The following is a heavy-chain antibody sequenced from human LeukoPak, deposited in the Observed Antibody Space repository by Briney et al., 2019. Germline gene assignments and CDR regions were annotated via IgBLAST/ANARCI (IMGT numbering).Heavy chain of an antibody. Sequence: SETLSLTCTVSGGSISSGGYYWSWIRQHPGRGLEWIGYIYYSGSTYYNPSLKSRVTISVDTSKNQFSLKLSSVTAADTAVYYCARVSIPAVTGAFDIWGQGTMVTVSS. CDR1: GGSISSGGYY. J-gene: IGHJ3*02. D-gene: IGHD1-14*01. CDR2: IYYSGST. V-gene: IGHV4-31*03. CDR3: ARVSIPAVTGAFDI.